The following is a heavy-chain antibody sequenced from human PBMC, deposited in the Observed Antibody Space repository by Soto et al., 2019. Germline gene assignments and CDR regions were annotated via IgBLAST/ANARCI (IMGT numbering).Heavy chain of an antibody. CDR3: SNSGRGAYYFDC. J-gene: IGHJ4*02. D-gene: IGHD1-26*01. CDR2: IRSKANSYAT. V-gene: IGHV3-73*02. CDR1: GFTFSDST. Sequence: EVQLVESGGGLVQPGGSLKLSCAASGFTFSDSTIHWVRQASGKGLEWVGRIRSKANSYATAYAASVKGRFTISRDDSKHTAYLQMNSLKTEDTAVYYCSNSGRGAYYFDCWGQGTLVTVSS.